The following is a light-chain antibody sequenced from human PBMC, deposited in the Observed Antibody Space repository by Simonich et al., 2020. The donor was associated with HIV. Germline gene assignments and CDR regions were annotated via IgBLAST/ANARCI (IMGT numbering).Light chain of an antibody. CDR1: SSNIGAGYD. V-gene: IGLV1-40*01. J-gene: IGLJ2*01. Sequence: QSVLTQPPSVSGAPGQRVTISCTGSSSNIGAGYDVHWYQQLPGHAPKHHLYADSNRPSGVPYRFSASKSGTSASLAISGLQAEDEADYYCQSYDSSLSALFGGGTKLTVL. CDR2: ADS. CDR3: QSYDSSLSAL.